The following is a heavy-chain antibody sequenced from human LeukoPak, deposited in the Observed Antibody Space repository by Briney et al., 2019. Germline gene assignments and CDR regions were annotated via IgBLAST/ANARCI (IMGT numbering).Heavy chain of an antibody. CDR1: GFTFSSYW. Sequence: GGSLRLSCAASGFTFSSYWMSWVRQAPGKGLEWVANIKQDGSEKYYVDSVKGRFTISRDNAKNSLYLQMNSLRAEDTAVHYCAREDYYGSSSTDYWGQGTLVTVSS. V-gene: IGHV3-7*01. CDR3: AREDYYGSSSTDY. CDR2: IKQDGSEK. D-gene: IGHD3-10*01. J-gene: IGHJ4*02.